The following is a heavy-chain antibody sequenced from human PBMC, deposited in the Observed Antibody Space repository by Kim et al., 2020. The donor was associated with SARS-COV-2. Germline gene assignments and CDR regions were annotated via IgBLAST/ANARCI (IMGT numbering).Heavy chain of an antibody. CDR3: ARALDGY. Sequence: SGGSTSYAQKFQGRVTMTRDTSTSTVYMELSSLRSEDTAVYYCARALDGYWGQGTLVTVSS. CDR2: SGGST. V-gene: IGHV1-46*01. D-gene: IGHD3-3*01. J-gene: IGHJ4*02.